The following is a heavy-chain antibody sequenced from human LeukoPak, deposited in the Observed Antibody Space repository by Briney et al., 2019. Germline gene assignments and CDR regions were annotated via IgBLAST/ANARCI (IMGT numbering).Heavy chain of an antibody. D-gene: IGHD3-10*01. CDR2: VSDSGVNT. V-gene: IGHV3-23*01. Sequence: GGSLRLSCAASGFSFSGYAMSWVRQAPGKGLDWVSGVSDSGVNTYYADSVKGRFTISRDNSKYTLFLQMNSLRAEDTAVYYCARGPTFGWFDPWGQGTLVTVSS. CDR1: GFSFSGYA. J-gene: IGHJ5*02. CDR3: ARGPTFGWFDP.